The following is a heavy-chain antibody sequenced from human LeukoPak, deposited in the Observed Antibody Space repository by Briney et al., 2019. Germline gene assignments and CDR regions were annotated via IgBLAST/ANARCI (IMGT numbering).Heavy chain of an antibody. Sequence: GGSLRLSCAASGFTFSSYAMSWVRQAPGKGLEWISAISGSGGSTYYADSVKGRFTISRDNSKNTLYLQMNSLRAEDTAVYYCAKFDLHEYYGSGSYNSSSGYFDYWGQGTLVTVSS. J-gene: IGHJ4*02. CDR1: GFTFSSYA. CDR2: ISGSGGST. CDR3: AKFDLHEYYGSGSYNSSSGYFDY. D-gene: IGHD3-10*01. V-gene: IGHV3-23*01.